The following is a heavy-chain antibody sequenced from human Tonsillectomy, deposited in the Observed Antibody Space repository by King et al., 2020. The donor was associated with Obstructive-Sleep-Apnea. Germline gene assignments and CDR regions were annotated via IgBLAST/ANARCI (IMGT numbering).Heavy chain of an antibody. D-gene: IGHD3-22*01. CDR2: ISSSSSYI. Sequence: VQLVESGGGLVKPGGSLRLSCAASGFTFSSYSMNWVRQAPGKGLEWVSSISSSSSYIYYADSVKGRFTISRDNAKNSLYLQMNSLRAEDPAVYYCARGPTMMVAGGFDYWGQGTLVTVAP. CDR3: ARGPTMMVAGGFDY. J-gene: IGHJ4*02. CDR1: GFTFSSYS. V-gene: IGHV3-21*01.